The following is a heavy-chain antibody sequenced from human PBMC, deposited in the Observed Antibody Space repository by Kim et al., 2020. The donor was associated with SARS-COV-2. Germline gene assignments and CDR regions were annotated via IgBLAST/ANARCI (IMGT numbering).Heavy chain of an antibody. CDR1: GGSISNSY. J-gene: IGHJ4*02. V-gene: IGHV4-59*08. D-gene: IGHD6-13*01. CDR2: IYYSGST. CDR3: ARMYSSSWFDY. Sequence: SETLSLTCTVSGGSISNSYWSWIRQPPGKGLEWIGYIYYSGSTNYNPSLKSRVTISVDTSKNQFSLKLSSVTAADTAVYYCARMYSSSWFDYWGQGTLFTVSS.